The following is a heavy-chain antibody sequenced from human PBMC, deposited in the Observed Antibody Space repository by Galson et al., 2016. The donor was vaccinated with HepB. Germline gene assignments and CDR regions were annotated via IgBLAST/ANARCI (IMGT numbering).Heavy chain of an antibody. D-gene: IGHD2-2*01. CDR1: GDSIGSSSYH. J-gene: IGHJ4*02. CDR3: ATVPGWESGIYDH. Sequence: SETLSLTCRVSGDSIGSSSYHWAWIRQPPGKGLEWIGSIYYVGRAYNRSSLKSRLTISLDPAKNHISLNLTSVTAADTAVYYCATVPGWESGIYDHWGQGTLVSVSS. CDR2: IYYVGRA. V-gene: IGHV4-39*02.